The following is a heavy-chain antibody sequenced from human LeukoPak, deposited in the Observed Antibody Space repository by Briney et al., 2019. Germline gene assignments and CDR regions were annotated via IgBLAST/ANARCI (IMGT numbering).Heavy chain of an antibody. Sequence: PGGSLRLSCVASGFSFSRYDMHWVRQGSGEGLQWVSAIGRAGDTYYPDSVKGRFTVAREDAKSSLYLQMNSLRAGDTAVYYCARTCSDGYNCEDFGYFDLWGRGTLVTVSS. V-gene: IGHV3-13*01. CDR1: GFSFSRYD. D-gene: IGHD5-24*01. CDR2: IGRAGDT. J-gene: IGHJ2*01. CDR3: ARTCSDGYNCEDFGYFDL.